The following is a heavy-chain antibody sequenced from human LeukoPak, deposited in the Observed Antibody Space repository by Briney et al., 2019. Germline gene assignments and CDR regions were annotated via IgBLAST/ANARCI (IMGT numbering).Heavy chain of an antibody. V-gene: IGHV3-74*01. CDR3: ASIPIPTVTGGY. CDR2: INTDGSST. Sequence: GGSLRLSCAASGFTFSSYWMHWVRQAPGKGLAWVSRINTDGSSTSYADSVKGRFTISRDNAKNTLYLQMNSLRAEDTAVYYCASIPIPTVTGGYWGQGTLVTVSS. D-gene: IGHD4-17*01. CDR1: GFTFSSYW. J-gene: IGHJ4*02.